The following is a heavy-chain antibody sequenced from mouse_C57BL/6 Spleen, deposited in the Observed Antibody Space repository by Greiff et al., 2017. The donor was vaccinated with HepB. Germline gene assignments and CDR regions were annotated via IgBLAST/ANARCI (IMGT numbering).Heavy chain of an antibody. D-gene: IGHD2-5*01. Sequence: QVQLQQPGAELVMPGASVKLSCKASGYTFTSYWMHWVKQRPGQGLEWIGELDPSDSYTNYNQKFKGKSTLTVDKSSSTAYMQLSSLTSEDSAVYYCARMDYSNYGGAWFAYWGQGTLVTVSA. J-gene: IGHJ3*01. CDR2: LDPSDSYT. CDR3: ARMDYSNYGGAWFAY. V-gene: IGHV1-69*01. CDR1: GYTFTSYW.